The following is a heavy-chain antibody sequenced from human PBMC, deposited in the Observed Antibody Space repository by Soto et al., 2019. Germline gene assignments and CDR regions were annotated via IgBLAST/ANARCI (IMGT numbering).Heavy chain of an antibody. Sequence: GSLRISRLTPGFTFINAWMNLVRQASREGLEWVGSIKSKTDGGTTDYAAPVKGRFTISRDDSKNTLYLQRKSLRTEDTAVYYCTTEPGDLYYYYYGMDGWGQGTTVTVSS. D-gene: IGHD4-17*01. V-gene: IGHV3-15*01. CDR2: IKSKTDGGTT. CDR1: GFTFINAW. J-gene: IGHJ6*02. CDR3: TTEPGDLYYYYYGMDG.